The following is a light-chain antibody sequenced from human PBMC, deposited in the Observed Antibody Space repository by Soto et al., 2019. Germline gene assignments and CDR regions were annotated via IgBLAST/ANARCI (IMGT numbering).Light chain of an antibody. CDR3: QTWSTDIRV. Sequence: QPVLTQPPSASASLGASVKLTCTLSSGHNSYAIAWHQQQPEKGPRYLMKLNSDGSHSKGDGIPDLFSGSSSGAERYLTISSLQSEDEADYYCQTWSTDIRVFGGGTKVTVL. V-gene: IGLV4-69*01. CDR2: LNSDGSH. J-gene: IGLJ3*02. CDR1: SGHNSYA.